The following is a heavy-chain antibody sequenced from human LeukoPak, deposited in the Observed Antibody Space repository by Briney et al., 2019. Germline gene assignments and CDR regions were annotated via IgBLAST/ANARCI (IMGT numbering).Heavy chain of an antibody. Sequence: PGRSLRLSCAASGFTFSSYAMHWVRQAPGQGLEWVAVISYDGSNKYYADSVKGRFTISRDNSKNTLYLQMNSLRAEDTAVYYCAKDIAGTTFGVVIISYYYYYMDVWGKGTTVTVSS. V-gene: IGHV3-30-3*01. D-gene: IGHD3-3*01. J-gene: IGHJ6*03. CDR2: ISYDGSNK. CDR3: AKDIAGTTFGVVIISYYYYYMDV. CDR1: GFTFSSYA.